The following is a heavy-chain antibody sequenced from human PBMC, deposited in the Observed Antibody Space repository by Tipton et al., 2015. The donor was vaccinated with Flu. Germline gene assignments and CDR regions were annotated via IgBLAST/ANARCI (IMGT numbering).Heavy chain of an antibody. J-gene: IGHJ4*02. V-gene: IGHV4-61*02. D-gene: IGHD3-10*01. CDR3: AGTGY. CDR1: GGSISSGSYY. Sequence: TLSLTCTVSGGSISSGSYYWSWIRQPAGKGLEWIGRIYTSGSTNYNPSLKSRVTISVGTSKNQFSLKLSSVTAADTAVYYCAGTGYWGQGTLVTVSS. CDR2: IYTSGST.